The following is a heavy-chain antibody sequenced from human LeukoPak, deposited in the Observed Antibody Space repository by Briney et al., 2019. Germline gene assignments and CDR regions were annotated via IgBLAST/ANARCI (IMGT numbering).Heavy chain of an antibody. J-gene: IGHJ5*02. Sequence: GGSLRLSCVASGFTFSSYAMTWVRQAPGNGLEWVSSISGSGGGAYSADSVKGRFTISRDNSKNTLYLQMNSLRAEDTAVYYCAKDLNWFDPWGQGTLVIVSS. CDR3: AKDLNWFDP. CDR1: GFTFSSYA. V-gene: IGHV3-23*01. CDR2: ISGSGGGA.